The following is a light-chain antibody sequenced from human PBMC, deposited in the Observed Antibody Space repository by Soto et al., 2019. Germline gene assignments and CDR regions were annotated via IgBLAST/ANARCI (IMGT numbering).Light chain of an antibody. CDR3: QSYDSSLTV. CDR1: SSNIGAGYD. Sequence: QSVLTQLPSVSGAPGQRVTISCSGSSSNIGAGYDVHWYQQLPGKAPKLLIYANNNRPSGVPDRFSGSKSVTSASLAIAGLQAEDEADYYCQSYDSSLTVFGTGTKLTVL. CDR2: ANN. V-gene: IGLV1-40*01. J-gene: IGLJ1*01.